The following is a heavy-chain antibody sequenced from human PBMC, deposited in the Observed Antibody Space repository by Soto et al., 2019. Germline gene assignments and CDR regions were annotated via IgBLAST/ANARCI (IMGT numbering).Heavy chain of an antibody. D-gene: IGHD2-15*01. CDR2: ISGSDGGT. CDR3: SKGDPGED. CDR1: GFTFSSSA. J-gene: IGHJ4*02. Sequence: EVQLLESGGGLVQPGGSLRLSCAASGFTFSSSAMSWVRLAPGKGLEWVSGISGSDGGTYYADSVKGRFTISRDNSKNRGHLKMSSLGVGYAPLYYFSKGDPGEDWGQEPVVSASS. V-gene: IGHV3-23*01.